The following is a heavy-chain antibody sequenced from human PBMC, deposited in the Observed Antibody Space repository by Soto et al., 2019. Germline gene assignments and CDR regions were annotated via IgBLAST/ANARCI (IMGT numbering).Heavy chain of an antibody. V-gene: IGHV3-30*03. Sequence: TGGSLRLSCAASGFTFSSYGMHWVRQAPGKGLEWVAVISYDGSNKYYADSVKGRFTISRDNSKNTLYLQMNSLRAEDTAVYYCATGGPLAYWGQGTLVTVSS. CDR1: GFTFSSYG. CDR3: ATGGPLAY. D-gene: IGHD3-16*01. J-gene: IGHJ4*02. CDR2: ISYDGSNK.